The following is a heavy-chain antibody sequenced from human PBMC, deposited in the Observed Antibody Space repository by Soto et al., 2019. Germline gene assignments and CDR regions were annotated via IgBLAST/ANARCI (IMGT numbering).Heavy chain of an antibody. D-gene: IGHD3-10*01. CDR2: FIPIFGTA. Sequence: QVQLVQSGAEVKKPGSSVKVSCKASGGTFSSYAISWVRQAPGQGLEWMGGFIPIFGTANYAQKFQGRVTITADESTSTAYMELSSLRSEDTAVYYCARWYYYGSGSFYYYGMDVWGQGTTVTVSS. V-gene: IGHV1-69*12. CDR3: ARWYYYGSGSFYYYGMDV. J-gene: IGHJ6*02. CDR1: GGTFSSYA.